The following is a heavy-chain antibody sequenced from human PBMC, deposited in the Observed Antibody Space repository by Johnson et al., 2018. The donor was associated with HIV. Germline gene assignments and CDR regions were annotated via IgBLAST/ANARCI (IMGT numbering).Heavy chain of an antibody. CDR1: GFTFDDYA. CDR3: AREGKDAFDI. J-gene: IGHJ3*02. Sequence: EMQLVESGGGVVRPGGSLRLSCAASGFTFDDYAMTWVRQAPGKGLEWVSAINWNGGTTGYTDSVKGRFTISRDNAKNSLYLQMNSLRAEDTAVYYCAREGKDAFDIWGQGTMVTVS. D-gene: IGHD3-10*01. V-gene: IGHV3-20*04. CDR2: INWNGGTT.